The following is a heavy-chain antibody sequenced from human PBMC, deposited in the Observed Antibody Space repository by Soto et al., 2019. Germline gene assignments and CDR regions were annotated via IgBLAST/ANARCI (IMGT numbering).Heavy chain of an antibody. CDR1: GGSISSGGYY. J-gene: IGHJ6*02. Sequence: QVQLQESGPGLVKPSQTLSLTCTVSGGSISSGGYYWSWIRQHPGKGLEWIGYMYYSGSTYYNPSLKSRVTISVDTSKNQFALKLSSVTAADTAVYYCAIGSTSLGMDVWGQGTTVTVSS. V-gene: IGHV4-31*03. D-gene: IGHD2-2*01. CDR3: AIGSTSLGMDV. CDR2: MYYSGST.